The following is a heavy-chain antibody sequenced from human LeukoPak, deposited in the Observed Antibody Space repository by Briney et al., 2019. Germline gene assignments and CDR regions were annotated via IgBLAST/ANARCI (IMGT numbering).Heavy chain of an antibody. CDR3: ARAPTQDLVDY. J-gene: IGHJ4*02. CDR2: IYYSGST. D-gene: IGHD3/OR15-3a*01. Sequence: SETLSLTCTVSGGSISTYYWSWIRQPPGKGLEWIGYIYYSGSTNYNPSLKSRVTISVDTSKNQFSLKLTPVTAADTAVYYCARAPTQDLVDYWGQGTLVTVSS. CDR1: GGSISTYY. V-gene: IGHV4-59*01.